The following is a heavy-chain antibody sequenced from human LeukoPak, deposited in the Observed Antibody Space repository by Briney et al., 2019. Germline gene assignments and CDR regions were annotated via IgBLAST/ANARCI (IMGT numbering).Heavy chain of an antibody. CDR2: IGASGEST. CDR1: GFTFSVTA. J-gene: IGHJ3*01. D-gene: IGHD5-24*01. Sequence: GGSLRLSCAASGFTFSVTAMTWVRQAPGKGLEWVSLIGASGESTYYADSVKGRFAISRDNSKNTLSLQMNSLRVEDTAMYFCAKDIQLSTWGLGTMVTVSS. CDR3: AKDIQLST. V-gene: IGHV3-23*01.